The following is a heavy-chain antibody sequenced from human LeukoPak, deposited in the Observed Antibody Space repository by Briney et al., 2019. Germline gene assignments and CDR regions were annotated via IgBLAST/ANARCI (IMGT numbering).Heavy chain of an antibody. CDR2: IYYSGST. J-gene: IGHJ4*02. Sequence: SETLSLTCTVSSGSISTSNYYWGWIRQPPGKGLEWIGSIYYSGSTYYNPSLKSRVTISVDTSKNQFSLKLSSVTAADTAVYYCARDVVVPAPLSFDYWGQGTLVTVSS. V-gene: IGHV4-39*07. CDR1: SGSISTSNYY. CDR3: ARDVVVPAPLSFDY. D-gene: IGHD2-2*01.